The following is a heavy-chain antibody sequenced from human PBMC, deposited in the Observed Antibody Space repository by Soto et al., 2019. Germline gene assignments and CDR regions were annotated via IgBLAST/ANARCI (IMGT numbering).Heavy chain of an antibody. D-gene: IGHD6-19*01. CDR2: INPNSGGT. CDR3: ARASQQWLQYYFDY. V-gene: IGHV1-2*04. CDR1: GYTFTGYY. Sequence: ASVKVSCKASGYTFTGYYMHWVRQAPGQGLEWMGWINPNSGGTNYAQKFQGWVTMTRDTSISTAYMELSRLRSDDTAVYYCARASQQWLQYYFDYCGQGTLVTVSS. J-gene: IGHJ4*02.